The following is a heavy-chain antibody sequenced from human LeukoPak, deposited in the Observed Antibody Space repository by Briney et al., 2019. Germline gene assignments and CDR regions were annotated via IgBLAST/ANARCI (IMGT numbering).Heavy chain of an antibody. Sequence: GESLKISCKGSGYNFSSYWIGWERQMPGKGLEWMGIIYPGDSNIRYSPSFQGQVTISADESSSTAYLQWSSLKASDTAMYYCARDSSGYSWLDPWGQGTLVTVSS. V-gene: IGHV5-51*01. CDR1: GYNFSSYW. CDR2: IYPGDSNI. D-gene: IGHD3-22*01. CDR3: ARDSSGYSWLDP. J-gene: IGHJ5*02.